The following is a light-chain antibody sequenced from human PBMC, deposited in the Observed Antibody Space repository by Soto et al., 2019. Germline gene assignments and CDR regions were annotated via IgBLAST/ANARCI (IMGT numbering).Light chain of an antibody. CDR2: DVS. CDR1: SSDGGGNNY. CDR3: STFTFTSYV. V-gene: IGLV2-14*01. J-gene: IGLJ1*01. Sequence: QSALTQPDSVSGSPGQSITLSCTGASSDGGGNNYVSWYQQYPGKAPKLMVCDVSNRPSGVSNRFSCSKSGNTASLTISGLHAEHEAEYYRSTFTFTSYVPGTSTKLTV.